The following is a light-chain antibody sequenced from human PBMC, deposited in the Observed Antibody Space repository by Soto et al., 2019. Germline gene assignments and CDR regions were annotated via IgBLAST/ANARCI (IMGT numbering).Light chain of an antibody. V-gene: IGLV2-14*01. J-gene: IGLJ1*01. CDR3: NSYTTTTTQV. Sequence: QSALTQPASVSGSPGQSITISCTGTSSDVGRYNYVSWYQQHPGKAPKLMIYDVTTRPSGVSNRFSGSKSGNTASLTISGLQAEYEGDYYCNSYTTTTTQVFGTGTKLTVL. CDR1: SSDVGRYNY. CDR2: DVT.